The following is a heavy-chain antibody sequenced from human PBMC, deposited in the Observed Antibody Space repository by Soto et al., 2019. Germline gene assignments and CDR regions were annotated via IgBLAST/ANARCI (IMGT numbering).Heavy chain of an antibody. CDR1: GFTFRHYA. CDR3: ARSPIPSRPAWFDP. V-gene: IGHV3-30-3*01. J-gene: IGHJ5*02. D-gene: IGHD6-6*01. CDR2: ISFDGGNK. Sequence: QVQLVESGGGVVQPGTSLRLSCAASGFTFRHYAMHWVRQAPGKGLEWVAYISFDGGNKIYPGSGMGRFTISRDNSRDTLYLQMNSLRAEDTAVYFCARSPIPSRPAWFDPWGQGTLVTVSS.